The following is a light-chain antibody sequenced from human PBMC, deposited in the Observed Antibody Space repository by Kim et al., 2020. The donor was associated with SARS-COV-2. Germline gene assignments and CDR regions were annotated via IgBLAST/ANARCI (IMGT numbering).Light chain of an antibody. V-gene: IGLV2-14*04. Sequence: GQSIIIPCTGTRNDVGSYNYVSWYQQHPVKAANLMIYYVSNRPSGLSNRFSGSKSDNAASLTISGLQADDEADYYCSSYTSSSTLVFGGGTQLTVL. CDR3: SSYTSSSTLV. CDR1: RNDVGSYNY. CDR2: YVS. J-gene: IGLJ2*01.